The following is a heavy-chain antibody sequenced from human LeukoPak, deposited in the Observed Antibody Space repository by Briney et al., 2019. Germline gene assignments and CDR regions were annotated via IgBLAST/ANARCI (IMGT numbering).Heavy chain of an antibody. V-gene: IGHV3-21*01. D-gene: IGHD6-6*01. J-gene: IGHJ4*02. CDR3: ARVHSSSSENYFDY. CDR2: ISSSSSYI. CDR1: GFTFSSYS. Sequence: PGGSLRLSCAASGFTFSSYSMNWVRQAPGKGLEWVSSISSSSSYIYYADSVKGRFTISRDNAKNSLYLQMNSLRAEDTAVYYCARVHSSSSENYFDYWGRGTLVTVSS.